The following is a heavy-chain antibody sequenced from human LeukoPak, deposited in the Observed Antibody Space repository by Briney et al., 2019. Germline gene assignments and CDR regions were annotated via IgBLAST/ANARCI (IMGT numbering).Heavy chain of an antibody. Sequence: GGSLRLSCAASGFTFSDYWMHWVRQAPGKGLEWVSRIHIDVSNTDYADSVRGRFTISRDNAKNTLYLRMNSLRAEDTAVYYCARDLDGYKVPPGDWGQGTLVSVCS. CDR1: GFTFSDYW. D-gene: IGHD5-24*01. J-gene: IGHJ1*01. CDR2: IHIDVSNT. V-gene: IGHV3-74*01. CDR3: ARDLDGYKVPPGD.